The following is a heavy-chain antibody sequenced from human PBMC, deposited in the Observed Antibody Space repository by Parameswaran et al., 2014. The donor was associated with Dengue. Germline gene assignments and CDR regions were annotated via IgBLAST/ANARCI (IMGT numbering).Heavy chain of an antibody. V-gene: IGHV3-53*01. D-gene: IGHD4-23*01. CDR3: ARILTRDAFDI. J-gene: IGHJ3*02. Sequence: VRQAPGKGLEWVSVIYSGGSTYYADSVKGRFTISRDNSKNTLYLQMNSLRAEDTAVYYCARILTRDAFDIWGQGTMVTVSS. CDR2: IYSGGST.